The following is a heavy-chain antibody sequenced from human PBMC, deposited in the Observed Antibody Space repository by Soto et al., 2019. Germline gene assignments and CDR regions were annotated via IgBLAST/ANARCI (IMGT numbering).Heavy chain of an antibody. CDR3: ARGDAWVFQLLSDEDYYYYYMDV. Sequence: RGSLRLSCAASGFTFSSYSMNWVRQAPGKGLEWVSSISSSSSYIYYADSVKGRFTISRDNAKNSLYLQMNSLRAEDTAVEYCARGDAWVFQLLSDEDYYYYYMDVWGKGTTVTVSS. J-gene: IGHJ6*03. CDR1: GFTFSSYS. V-gene: IGHV3-21*01. CDR2: ISSSSSYI. D-gene: IGHD2-2*01.